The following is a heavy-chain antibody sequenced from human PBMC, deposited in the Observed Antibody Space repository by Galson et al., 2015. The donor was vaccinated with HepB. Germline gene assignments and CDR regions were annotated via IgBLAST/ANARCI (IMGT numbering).Heavy chain of an antibody. CDR3: AREMATAGGYDY. CDR1: GGSFSGYY. D-gene: IGHD5-24*01. J-gene: IGHJ4*02. V-gene: IGHV4-34*01. CDR2: INHSGST. Sequence: ETLSLTCAVYGGSFSGYYWSWIRQPPGKGLEWIGEINHSGSTNYNPSLKSRVTISVDTSKNQFSLKLSSVTAADTAVYYCAREMATAGGYDYWGQGALVTVSS.